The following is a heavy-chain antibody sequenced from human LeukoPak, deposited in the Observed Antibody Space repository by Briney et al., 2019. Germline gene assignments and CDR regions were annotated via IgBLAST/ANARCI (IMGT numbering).Heavy chain of an antibody. V-gene: IGHV4-38-2*02. Sequence: PSETLSLTCTVSNYSISSGYYWGWIRRPPGKGLEWIGSIYHSGSTYYNPSLKSRVTISVDTSKNQFSLKLNSVSAADTALYYCAKTYGSGRLDAFDIWGQGTMVTVSS. CDR1: NYSISSGYY. CDR3: AKTYGSGRLDAFDI. D-gene: IGHD3-10*01. CDR2: IYHSGST. J-gene: IGHJ3*02.